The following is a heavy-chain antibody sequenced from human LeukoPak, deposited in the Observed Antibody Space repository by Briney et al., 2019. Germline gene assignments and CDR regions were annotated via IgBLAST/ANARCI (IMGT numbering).Heavy chain of an antibody. CDR3: ATQGYYDFWSGYYNYYYYYMDV. D-gene: IGHD3-3*01. CDR1: GGSISSSSYD. CDR2: IYYSGST. V-gene: IGHV4-39*01. J-gene: IGHJ6*03. Sequence: PSETLSLTCTVSGGSISSSSYDWGWIRQPPGKGLEWIGSIYYSGSTYYNPSLKSRVTISVDTSKNQFSLKLSSVTAADTAVYYCATQGYYDFWSGYYNYYYYYMDVWGKGTTVTVSS.